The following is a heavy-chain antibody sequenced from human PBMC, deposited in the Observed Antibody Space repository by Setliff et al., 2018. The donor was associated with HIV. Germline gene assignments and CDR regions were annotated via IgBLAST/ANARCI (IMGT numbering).Heavy chain of an antibody. CDR1: GFTFNNYW. J-gene: IGHJ3*02. D-gene: IGHD3-22*01. Sequence: GGSLRLSCAASGFTFNNYWMNWVRQVPGKVLVWVARISPDGRSTTHADAVKGRFTISRDNAKNTLYLHMNSLRAEDTSVYHCALVGGITVPPDGFDIWGQGTMVTVSS. CDR3: ALVGGITVPPDGFDI. CDR2: ISPDGRST. V-gene: IGHV3-74*01.